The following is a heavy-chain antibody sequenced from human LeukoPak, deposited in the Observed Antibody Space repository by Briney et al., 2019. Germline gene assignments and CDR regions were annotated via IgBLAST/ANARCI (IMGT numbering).Heavy chain of an antibody. D-gene: IGHD5-24*01. CDR1: GGSVSGGGYY. J-gene: IGHJ4*02. V-gene: IGHV4-31*03. Sequence: SETLSLTCTVSGGSVSGGGYYWSWNRQHPGKGLEWIGYIYYSGSTYYNPSLKSRVTISVDTSKNQFSLKLSSVTAADTAVYYCAREGEVREMTTWAQGTLVTVSS. CDR2: IYYSGST. CDR3: AREGEVREMTT.